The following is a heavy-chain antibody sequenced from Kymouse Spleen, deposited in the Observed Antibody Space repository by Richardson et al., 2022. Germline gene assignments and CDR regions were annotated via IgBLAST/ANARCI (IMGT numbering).Heavy chain of an antibody. V-gene: IGHV3-7*01. D-gene: IGHD3-22*01. Sequence: EVQLVESGGGLVQPGGSLRLSCAASGFTFSSYWMSWVRQAPGKGLEWVANIKQDGSEKYYVDSVKGRFTISRDNAKNSLYLQMNSLRAEDTAVYYCARDYYDSSGYYLYYFDYWGQGTLVTVSS. CDR1: GFTFSSYW. CDR2: IKQDGSEK. CDR3: ARDYYDSSGYYLYYFDY. J-gene: IGHJ4*02.